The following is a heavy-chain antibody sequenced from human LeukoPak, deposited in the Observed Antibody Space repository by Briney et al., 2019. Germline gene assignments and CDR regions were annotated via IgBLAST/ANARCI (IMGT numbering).Heavy chain of an antibody. V-gene: IGHV4-34*01. CDR3: ARGPLGVVLMDV. CDR2: INHSGST. CDR1: GGSFSGYY. D-gene: IGHD3-3*01. J-gene: IGHJ6*03. Sequence: PSETLSLTCAVYGGSFSGYYWSWIRQPPGKGLEWIGEINHSGSTNYNPPLKSRVTISVDTSKNQFSLKLSSVTAADTAVYYCARGPLGVVLMDVWGKGTTATVSS.